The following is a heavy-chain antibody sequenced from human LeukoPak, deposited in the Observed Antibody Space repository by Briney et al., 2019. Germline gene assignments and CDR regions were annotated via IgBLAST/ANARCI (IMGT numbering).Heavy chain of an antibody. CDR2: INPNTGAT. CDR3: ARKYDILTGYDNWFDP. CDR1: GYTFTGYY. D-gene: IGHD3-9*01. J-gene: IGHJ5*02. Sequence: GASVKVSCKASGYTFTGYYTHWVRQAPGQGLEWMGWINPNTGATKYAEKFQGRVTMTGDTSISTGYMELSSLRSDDTAVYFCARKYDILTGYDNWFDPWGQGTLVTVSS. V-gene: IGHV1-2*02.